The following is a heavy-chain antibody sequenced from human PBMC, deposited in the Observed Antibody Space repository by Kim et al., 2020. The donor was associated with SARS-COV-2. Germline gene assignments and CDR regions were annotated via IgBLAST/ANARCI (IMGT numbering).Heavy chain of an antibody. D-gene: IGHD3-9*01. J-gene: IGHJ4*02. CDR2: ISAYNGNT. Sequence: ASVKVSCKASGYTFTSYGISWVRQAPGQGLEWMGWISAYNGNTNYAQKLQGRVTMTTDTSTSTAYMELRSLRSDDTAVYYCARDEDRGDWFPDLDYWGQGTLVTVSS. V-gene: IGHV1-18*01. CDR1: GYTFTSYG. CDR3: ARDEDRGDWFPDLDY.